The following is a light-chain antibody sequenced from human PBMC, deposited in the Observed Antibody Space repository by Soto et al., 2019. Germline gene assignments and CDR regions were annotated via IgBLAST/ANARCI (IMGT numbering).Light chain of an antibody. CDR3: QVWDNTFDQV. V-gene: IGLV3-21*02. CDR2: DDT. Sequence: SYELTQPPSASVAPGQTATITCGGKNIGTKGVHWYQHRPGQAPMLVLYDDTDRPSGIPERFSGSNTGNTDTLTISRVEVGDEADYYCQVWDNTFDQVFGGGTKLTVL. CDR1: NIGTKG. J-gene: IGLJ2*01.